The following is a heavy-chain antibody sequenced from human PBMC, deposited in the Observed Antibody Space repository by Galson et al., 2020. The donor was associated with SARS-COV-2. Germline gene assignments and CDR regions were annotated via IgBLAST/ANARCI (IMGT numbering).Heavy chain of an antibody. CDR1: GFTFSSYA. CDR3: AKRHRDSSGFDY. D-gene: IGHD3-22*01. CDR2: ISGSGSAT. V-gene: IGHV3-23*01. J-gene: IGHJ4*02. Sequence: GESLKISCAASGFTFSSYAMNWLSPAPGTGLEWVSAISGSGSATYYAGSVKGRFTISRDNSQNTLYLQMNGLRAEDTAIYYCAKRHRDSSGFDYWGQGARVTVSS.